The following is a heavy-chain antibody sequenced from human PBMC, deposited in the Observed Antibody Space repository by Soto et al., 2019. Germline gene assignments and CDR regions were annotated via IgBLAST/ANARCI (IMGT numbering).Heavy chain of an antibody. Sequence: QVHLVQSGAAVKKPGASVKVSCKGSGYAFTTYGITWVRQAHGQGLEWMGWISAHNGNTNYAQKLQGRVTVTRDTSTNTAYMEQRSLRSDDTAVYYWARGRYGDYWGQGALVPVSS. CDR2: ISAHNGNT. J-gene: IGHJ4*02. CDR3: ARGRYGDY. D-gene: IGHD1-1*01. CDR1: GYAFTTYG. V-gene: IGHV1-18*01.